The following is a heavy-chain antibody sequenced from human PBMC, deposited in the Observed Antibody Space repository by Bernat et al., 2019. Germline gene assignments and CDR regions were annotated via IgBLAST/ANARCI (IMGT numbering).Heavy chain of an antibody. Sequence: EVQLVESGGGLVKPGESLRLSCAASGFTFSTYSMNWVRQAPGKGLEWISYISDFSSHIYYADSVRGRFTISRDNAKNSLYLQMNSLRVEDAAVYYCARDGLVYSRSSYIDVWGKGTTVTVSS. CDR3: ARDGLVYSRSSYIDV. CDR2: ISDFSSHI. D-gene: IGHD2-8*01. J-gene: IGHJ6*03. CDR1: GFTFSTYS. V-gene: IGHV3-21*05.